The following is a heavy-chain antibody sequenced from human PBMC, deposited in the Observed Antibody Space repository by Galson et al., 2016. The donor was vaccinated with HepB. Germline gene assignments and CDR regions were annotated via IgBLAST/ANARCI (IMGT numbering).Heavy chain of an antibody. Sequence: SLRLSCAASGFAFSSHWMHWVRQALGKGLVWVSRINSDGTISNYADSVKGRFTTSRDNAKNTLYLQMNSLRAEDTAVYFCVRDHSVVPTTAYNWFDPWGRGTLVTVSS. CDR3: VRDHSVVPTTAYNWFDP. D-gene: IGHD4-23*01. J-gene: IGHJ5*02. V-gene: IGHV3-74*01. CDR1: GFAFSSHW. CDR2: INSDGTIS.